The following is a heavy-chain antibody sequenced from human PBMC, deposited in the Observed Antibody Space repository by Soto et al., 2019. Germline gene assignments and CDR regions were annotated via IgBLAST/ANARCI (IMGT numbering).Heavy chain of an antibody. J-gene: IGHJ4*02. V-gene: IGHV1-58*02. CDR1: GFTFTSSA. CDR2: IVVGSGNT. CDR3: AAITYYYDSSGSITGYFDY. D-gene: IGHD3-22*01. Sequence: SVKVSCKASGFTFTSSAMQWVLQARGQRLEWIGWIVVGSGNTNYAQKFQERVTITRDMSTSTAYMELSSLRSEDTAVYYCAAITYYYDSSGSITGYFDYWGQGTLVTVSS.